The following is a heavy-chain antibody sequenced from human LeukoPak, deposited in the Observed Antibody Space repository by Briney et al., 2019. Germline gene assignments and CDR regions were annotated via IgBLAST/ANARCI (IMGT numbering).Heavy chain of an antibody. J-gene: IGHJ4*02. CDR1: GFIFSSYA. CDR3: SAGDIVATGFDY. CDR2: ISSNGGST. D-gene: IGHD5-12*01. Sequence: GGSLRLSCSASGFIFSSYALHWVRQAPGRGLEYVSAISSNGGSTYYADSVKGRFTISRDNSKNTLYLQMSSLSAEDTAVYYCSAGDIVATGFDYWGQGTLVTVSS. V-gene: IGHV3-64D*06.